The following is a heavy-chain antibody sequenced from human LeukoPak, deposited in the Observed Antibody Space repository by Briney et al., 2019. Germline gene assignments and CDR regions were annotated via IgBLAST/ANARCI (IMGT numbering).Heavy chain of an antibody. V-gene: IGHV3-30*03. CDR1: GFTFVSYD. Sequence: GRSLRLSCAASGFTFVSYDMHWVRQAPGKGLEWVAFISYDGNDKGYVDSGKGRFTVSRDNSKNTLYLQMNSLRVEDAAVYYCARVWESYSFDYWGQGTLVTVSS. J-gene: IGHJ4*02. CDR3: ARVWESYSFDY. CDR2: ISYDGNDK. D-gene: IGHD1-26*01.